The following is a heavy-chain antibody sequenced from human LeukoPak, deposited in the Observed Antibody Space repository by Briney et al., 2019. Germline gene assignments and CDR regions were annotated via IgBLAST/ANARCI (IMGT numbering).Heavy chain of an antibody. D-gene: IGHD1-26*01. CDR1: GFTFDDYA. V-gene: IGHV3-9*01. CDR2: ISWNSGSI. CDR3: AKDRQWELPSAVFGSGGLVAFDI. Sequence: PGGSLRLSCAASGFTFDDYAMHWVRQAPGKGLEWVSGISWNSGSIGYADSVKGRFTISRDNAKNSLYLQMNSLRAEDTALYYCAKDRQWELPSAVFGSGGLVAFDIWGQGTMVTVSS. J-gene: IGHJ3*02.